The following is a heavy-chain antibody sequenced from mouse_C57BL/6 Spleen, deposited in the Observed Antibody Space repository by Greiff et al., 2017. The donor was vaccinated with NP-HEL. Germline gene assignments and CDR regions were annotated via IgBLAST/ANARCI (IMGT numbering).Heavy chain of an antibody. CDR2: IDPEDGDT. J-gene: IGHJ3*01. CDR3: TDYYGSSLFAY. V-gene: IGHV14-1*01. D-gene: IGHD1-1*01. CDR1: GFNIKDYY. Sequence: DVQLQESGAELVRPGASVKLSCTASGFNIKDYYMHWVKQRPEQGLEWIGRIDPEDGDTEYAPKFQGKATMTADTSSNTAYLQLSSLTSEDTAVYYCTDYYGSSLFAYWGQGTLVTVSA.